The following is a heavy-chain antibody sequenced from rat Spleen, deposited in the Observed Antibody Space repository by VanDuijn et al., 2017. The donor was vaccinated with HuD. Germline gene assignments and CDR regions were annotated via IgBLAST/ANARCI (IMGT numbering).Heavy chain of an antibody. CDR3: TRGYAHY. Sequence: EVQLVESDGGLVQPGRSLKLSCAASGFTFSDYYMAWVRQAPTKGLEWVATISSDGRRNYYRASVKGRFTISRDNAKSSLYLQMDSLRSEDTATYYCTRGYAHYWGQGVMVTVSS. CDR2: ISSDGRRN. V-gene: IGHV5-29*01. J-gene: IGHJ2*01. D-gene: IGHD1-12*03. CDR1: GFTFSDYY.